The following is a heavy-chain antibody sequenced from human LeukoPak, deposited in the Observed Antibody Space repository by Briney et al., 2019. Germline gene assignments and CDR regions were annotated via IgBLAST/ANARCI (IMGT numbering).Heavy chain of an antibody. V-gene: IGHV3-43*01. CDR2: ISWDGYTT. CDR1: GLSFDDFA. Sequence: GGSLRLSCAASGLSFDDFAMHWVRQPPGKGLDWVSLISWDGYTTYYADSVKGRFTISRDNTETSLHLQMTSLRTEDTALYYCARGTYGDYGTYFYYSMDVWGQGTTVTVSS. D-gene: IGHD4-17*01. J-gene: IGHJ6*02. CDR3: ARGTYGDYGTYFYYSMDV.